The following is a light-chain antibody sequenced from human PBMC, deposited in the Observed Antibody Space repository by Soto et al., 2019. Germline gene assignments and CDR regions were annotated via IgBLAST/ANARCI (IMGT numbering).Light chain of an antibody. CDR2: GAS. Sequence: EVVLTQSPGTLSLSPGERATLSCRASQSVTPAYLAWYQHKPGQAPRLLIYGASNRATGIPDRFSGSGSGTDFTLTISRLEPEDFAVYSCQQYGGSPLFTFGPGTRVDFK. CDR3: QQYGGSPLFT. V-gene: IGKV3-20*01. J-gene: IGKJ3*01. CDR1: QSVTPAY.